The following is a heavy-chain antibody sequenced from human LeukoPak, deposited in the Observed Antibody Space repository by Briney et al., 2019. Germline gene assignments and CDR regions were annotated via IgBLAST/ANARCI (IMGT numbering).Heavy chain of an antibody. Sequence: PGGSLRLSCAASGFTFSSYAMHWVHQAPGKGLEWVAVISYDGSNKYYADSVKGRFTISRDNSKNTLYLQMNSLRAEDTAVYYCAKDRWGAVASFDYWGQGTLVTVSS. CDR3: AKDRWGAVASFDY. J-gene: IGHJ4*02. CDR1: GFTFSSYA. V-gene: IGHV3-30*04. CDR2: ISYDGSNK. D-gene: IGHD6-19*01.